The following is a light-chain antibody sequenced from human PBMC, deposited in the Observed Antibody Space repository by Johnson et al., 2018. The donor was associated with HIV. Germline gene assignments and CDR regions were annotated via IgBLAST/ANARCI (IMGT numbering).Light chain of an antibody. V-gene: IGLV1-51*02. J-gene: IGLJ1*01. CDR1: SSNIGNNY. CDR3: GTWDSSLSAYV. Sequence: QSVLTQPPSVSAAPGQKVTISCSGSSSNIGNNYVSWYQQLPGTAPKLLIYENNKRPSGIPDRFSGSKSGTSATLGITGLQTGDEAGYYCGTWDSSLSAYVFGTWTKVTVL. CDR2: ENN.